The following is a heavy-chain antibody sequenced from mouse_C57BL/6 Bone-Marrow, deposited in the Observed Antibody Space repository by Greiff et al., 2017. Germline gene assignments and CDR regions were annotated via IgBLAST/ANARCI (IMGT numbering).Heavy chain of an antibody. CDR2: IDPENGDT. J-gene: IGHJ2*01. CDR1: GFNIKDDY. Sequence: EVQLLQSGAELVRPGASVKLSCTASGFNIKDDYMHWVKQRPEQGLEWIGWIDPENGDTEYASKFQGKATITADTTSNTAYLQLSCLESEATAVYYFTTWDYRFDYWGQGTTLTVSS. CDR3: TTWDYRFDY. V-gene: IGHV14-4*01. D-gene: IGHD2-14*01.